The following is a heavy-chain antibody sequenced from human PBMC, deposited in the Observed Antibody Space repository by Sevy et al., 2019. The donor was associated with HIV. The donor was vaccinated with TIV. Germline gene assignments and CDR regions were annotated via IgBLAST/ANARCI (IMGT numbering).Heavy chain of an antibody. CDR2: ISSSSSYI. Sequence: GGSLRLSCAASGFTFSSYSMNWVRQAPGKGLEWVSSISSSSSYIYYADSVKGRFTISRDNAKNSLYLQMNSLRAEDTAVYYCARDLGRLTEGYYGMDVWGQGTTVTVSS. D-gene: IGHD6-19*01. V-gene: IGHV3-21*01. CDR1: GFTFSSYS. J-gene: IGHJ6*02. CDR3: ARDLGRLTEGYYGMDV.